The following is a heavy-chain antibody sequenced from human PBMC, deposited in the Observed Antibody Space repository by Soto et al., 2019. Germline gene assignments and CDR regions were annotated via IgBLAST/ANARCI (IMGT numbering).Heavy chain of an antibody. D-gene: IGHD3-22*01. V-gene: IGHV4-34*01. Sequence: SVTLSLTCAVYGGSFSAYYWSWIRQPPGKGLEWIGEINHSEGTSYNPSLKSPVTISVDTAESQFSLTLPSVTASDRAVYYCVRGSVGTIDSSGFYEYWGQVTPVTVSS. J-gene: IGHJ4*02. CDR2: INHSEGT. CDR1: GGSFSAYY. CDR3: VRGSVGTIDSSGFYEY.